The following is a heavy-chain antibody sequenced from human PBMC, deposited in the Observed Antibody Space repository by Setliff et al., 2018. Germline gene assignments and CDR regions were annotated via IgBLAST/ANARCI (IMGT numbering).Heavy chain of an antibody. J-gene: IGHJ5*02. D-gene: IGHD3-10*01. Sequence: GESLTISCKGSGFSFTDFWIGWVHQMPGKGLEWMGLIYAGDSDTRYNPSFQGRVTMSADKSINTAYLQWSSLKASDTAIYYCARQKSTGSGNNWFDPWGQGTLVTVSS. CDR2: IYAGDSDT. CDR1: GFSFTDFW. CDR3: ARQKSTGSGNNWFDP. V-gene: IGHV5-51*07.